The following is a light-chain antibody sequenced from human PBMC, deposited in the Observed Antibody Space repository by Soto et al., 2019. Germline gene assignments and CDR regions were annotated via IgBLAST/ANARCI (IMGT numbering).Light chain of an antibody. CDR1: QSVSTN. J-gene: IGKJ1*01. Sequence: EIVVTQFPATLSESPGERVTLSCRASQSVSTNLAWYQQRPGEAPRLLIFDASARAVDIPGRFSGSGSGTEFTLTISSLQPEDFAVYFCHSYDKWPPGAFGQGNKVDIK. CDR2: DAS. CDR3: HSYDKWPPGA. V-gene: IGKV3D-15*01.